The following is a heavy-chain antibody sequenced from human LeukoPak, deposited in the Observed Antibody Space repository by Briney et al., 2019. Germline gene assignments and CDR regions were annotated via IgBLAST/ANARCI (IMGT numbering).Heavy chain of an antibody. CDR3: ARDLRFGELTWFDP. J-gene: IGHJ5*02. Sequence: GGSLRLSCAASGFTFSSYSMNWVRQAPGKGLEWVSYISSSSTIYYADSVKGRFTMSRDNAKNSLYLQMNNLRAEDTAVYYCARDLRFGELTWFDPWGQGTLVTVSS. V-gene: IGHV3-48*04. CDR2: ISSSSTI. CDR1: GFTFSSYS. D-gene: IGHD3-10*01.